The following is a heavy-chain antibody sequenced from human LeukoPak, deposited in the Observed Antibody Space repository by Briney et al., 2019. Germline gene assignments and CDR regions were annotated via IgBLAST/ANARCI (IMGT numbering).Heavy chain of an antibody. CDR1: GFTFSSFA. J-gene: IGHJ4*02. D-gene: IGHD1-26*01. V-gene: IGHV3-23*01. CDR3: AKDITQSGTYGGPHNY. CDR2: ISGSGSRS. Sequence: GGSLRLSCAASGFTFSSFAMSWVRQAPGKGLEWVSSISGSGSRSYCADSVKGRFTISRDNSKNTLYLQMNSLRAEDTAVYYCAKDITQSGTYGGPHNYWGQGTLVSVSS.